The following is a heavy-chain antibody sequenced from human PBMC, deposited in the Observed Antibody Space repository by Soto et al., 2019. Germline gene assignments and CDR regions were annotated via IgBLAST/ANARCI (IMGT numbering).Heavy chain of an antibody. J-gene: IGHJ4*02. D-gene: IGHD3-3*01. CDR2: IKQDGSEK. V-gene: IGHV3-7*01. CDR3: AREQALEWLLYYFDY. Sequence: GGSLRLSCAASGFTFSSYWMSWVRQAPGKGLEWVVNIKQDGSEKYYVDSVKGRFTISRDNAKNSLYLQMNSLRAEDTAVYYCAREQALEWLLYYFDYWGQGTLVTVSS. CDR1: GFTFSSYW.